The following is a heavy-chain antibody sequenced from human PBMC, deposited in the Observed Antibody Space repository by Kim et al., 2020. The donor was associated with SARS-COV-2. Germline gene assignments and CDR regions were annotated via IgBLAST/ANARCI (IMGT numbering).Heavy chain of an antibody. D-gene: IGHD6-19*01. V-gene: IGHV3-66*01. Sequence: VKGRFTISRDKSKNTLYLQMNRLRAEDTAVYYCARENSPIAVAADAFDIWGQGTMVTVSS. CDR3: ARENSPIAVAADAFDI. J-gene: IGHJ3*02.